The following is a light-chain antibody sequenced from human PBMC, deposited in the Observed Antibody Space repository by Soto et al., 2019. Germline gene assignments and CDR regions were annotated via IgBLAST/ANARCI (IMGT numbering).Light chain of an antibody. CDR1: ETISTF. CDR2: AAS. Sequence: IQLIQSPSSLSSSVVDRFTITFRSSETISTFLNWYQHKPGKAPRLLISAASRLQSGVPPRFSGSGSGTEFTLTINSLRPEDFASYYCQQSYSSSPITFGPGTRLEIK. CDR3: QQSYSSSPIT. V-gene: IGKV1-39*01. J-gene: IGKJ5*01.